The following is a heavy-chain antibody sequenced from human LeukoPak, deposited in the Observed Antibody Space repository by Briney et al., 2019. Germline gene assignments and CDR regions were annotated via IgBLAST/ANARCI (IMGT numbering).Heavy chain of an antibody. CDR2: MYYSGST. Sequence: SETLSLTCTVSGGSISSGDYYWSWIRQPPGKGLEWIAYMYYSGSTYYNPSLKSRVTMSADTSKNQLSLKLSSVTAADTAVYYCARGLMGSTWFDPWGQGTLVTVSS. CDR1: GGSISSGDYY. J-gene: IGHJ5*02. CDR3: ARGLMGSTWFDP. V-gene: IGHV4-30-4*01. D-gene: IGHD2-8*01.